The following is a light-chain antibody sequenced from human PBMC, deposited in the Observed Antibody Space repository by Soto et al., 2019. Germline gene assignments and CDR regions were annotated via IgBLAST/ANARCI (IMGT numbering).Light chain of an antibody. Sequence: DIQMTQAPSSLSASLGDRVTLTCQASQTIRKYLNWYQQTPWKAPKLLMYAATSLQSGIPSRFSGSGSETDFTVTINSLQPEDFATYYCQQSYGTPGTFGQGTRLEI. CDR1: QTIRKY. CDR2: AAT. J-gene: IGKJ5*01. V-gene: IGKV1-39*01. CDR3: QQSYGTPGT.